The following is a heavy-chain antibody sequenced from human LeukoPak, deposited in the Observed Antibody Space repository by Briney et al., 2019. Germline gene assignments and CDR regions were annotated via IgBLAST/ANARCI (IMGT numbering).Heavy chain of an antibody. CDR2: ISWNSCNI. D-gene: IGHD3-10*01. V-gene: IGHV3-9*01. Sequence: GGSLRLSCASSGFIFDDYAMHWVRQAPGRGLEGVSGISWNSCNIGYADSVKGRFTISRDNAKNSLYLQMNSLRAEDTALYYCAKAGGPDYYYGMDVWGQGTTVTVSS. CDR3: AKAGGPDYYYGMDV. CDR1: GFIFDDYA. J-gene: IGHJ6*02.